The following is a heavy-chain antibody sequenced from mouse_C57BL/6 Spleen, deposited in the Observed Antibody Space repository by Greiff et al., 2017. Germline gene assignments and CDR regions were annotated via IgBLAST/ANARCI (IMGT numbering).Heavy chain of an antibody. CDR2: ISSGGSYT. CDR3: ARDGYSSAWFAY. V-gene: IGHV5-6*01. D-gene: IGHD2-3*01. CDR1: GFTFSSYG. Sequence: EVHLVESGGDLVKPGGSLKLSCAASGFTFSSYGMSWVRQTPDKRLEWVATISSGGSYTYYPDSVKGRFTISRDNAKNTLYLQMSSLKSEDPAMYYCARDGYSSAWFAYWGQGTLVTVSA. J-gene: IGHJ3*01.